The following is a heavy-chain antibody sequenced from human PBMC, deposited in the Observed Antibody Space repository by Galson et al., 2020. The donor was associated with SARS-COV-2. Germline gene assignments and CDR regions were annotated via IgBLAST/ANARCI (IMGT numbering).Heavy chain of an antibody. V-gene: IGHV4-39*01. J-gene: IGHJ4*02. CDR1: GGSISSSSYY. D-gene: IGHD5-18*01. CDR2: IYYSGST. CDR3: AVQLWLRGGFDY. Sequence: SETLSLTCTVSGGSISSSSYYWGWIRQPPGKGLEWIGSIYYSGSTYYNPSLKSRVTISVDTSKNQFSLKLSSVTAADTAVYYCAVQLWLRGGFDYGGQGTLVTVSS.